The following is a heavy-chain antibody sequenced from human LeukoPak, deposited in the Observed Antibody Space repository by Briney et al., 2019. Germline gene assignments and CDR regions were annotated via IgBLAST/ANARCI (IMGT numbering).Heavy chain of an antibody. CDR3: ARDPRTVRI. V-gene: IGHV3-11*06. CDR2: ISGSGDDT. J-gene: IGHJ4*02. D-gene: IGHD1-1*01. CDR1: GFTFSDYY. Sequence: GGSLRLSCAASGFTFSDYYMTWVRQAPGKGLEWLSYISGSGDDTNYADSVRGRFTISRDNAKNSLYLQMNSLRVEDTAVYYCARDPRTVRIWGQGTLVTVSS.